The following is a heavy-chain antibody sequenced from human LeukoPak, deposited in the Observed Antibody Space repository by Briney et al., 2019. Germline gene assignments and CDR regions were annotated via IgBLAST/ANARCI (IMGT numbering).Heavy chain of an antibody. CDR3: ARELELYAFDY. D-gene: IGHD1-7*01. Sequence: GGSLRLSCAASGFTFSSYWMSWVGQAPGKGLEWVANIKEDGSEKYYVDSVKGRVTISRDNAKNSLYLQMNSLTAEDTAVYYCARELELYAFDYWGQGTLVTVSS. CDR1: GFTFSSYW. J-gene: IGHJ4*02. V-gene: IGHV3-7*01. CDR2: IKEDGSEK.